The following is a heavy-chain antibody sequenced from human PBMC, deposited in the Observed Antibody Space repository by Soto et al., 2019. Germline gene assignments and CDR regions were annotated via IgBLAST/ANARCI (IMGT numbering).Heavy chain of an antibody. J-gene: IGHJ6*02. V-gene: IGHV1-8*01. Sequence: QVQLVQSGAEVKKPGASVKVSCKASGYTFTSYDINWVRHATGQGLEWMGWMNPNSGNTAYAQKCQGRVPMTSNTSIITAYLELSSLRSEDTAVYYCAREAMFRMDVWGRGPTVTVSS. CDR1: GYTFTSYD. CDR2: MNPNSGNT. D-gene: IGHD3-10*02. CDR3: AREAMFRMDV.